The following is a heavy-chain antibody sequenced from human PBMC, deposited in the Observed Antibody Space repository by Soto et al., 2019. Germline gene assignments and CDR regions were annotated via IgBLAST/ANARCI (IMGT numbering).Heavy chain of an antibody. Sequence: GGSLRLSCAASGFTFSSYAMSWVRQAPGKGLEWVSAISGSGGSTYYADSVKGRFTISRDNSKNTLYLQMNSLRAEDTAVYYCAKGLLHNSGYDYFDYWGQGTLVTVSS. CDR3: AKGLLHNSGYDYFDY. D-gene: IGHD5-12*01. J-gene: IGHJ4*02. V-gene: IGHV3-23*01. CDR1: GFTFSSYA. CDR2: ISGSGGST.